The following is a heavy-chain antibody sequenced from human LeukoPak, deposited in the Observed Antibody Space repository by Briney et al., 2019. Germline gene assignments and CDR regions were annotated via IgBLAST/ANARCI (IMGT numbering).Heavy chain of an antibody. J-gene: IGHJ2*01. CDR1: GASISSYSYN. Sequence: SETLSLTCTVSGASISSYSYNWGWIRQPPGKGLEWLGSMSYSGSTYYHPSLKSRVTMSVDTPQNQFSLSLSSVTAADTAVYYCARSSGDYVWDWYFDLWGRGTLVTVSS. D-gene: IGHD3-16*01. CDR2: MSYSGST. CDR3: ARSSGDYVWDWYFDL. V-gene: IGHV4-39*01.